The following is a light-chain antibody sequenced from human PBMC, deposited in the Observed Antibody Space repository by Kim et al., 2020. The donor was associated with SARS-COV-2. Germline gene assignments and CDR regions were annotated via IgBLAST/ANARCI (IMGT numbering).Light chain of an antibody. Sequence: SYELTQPPSVSVSPGQTASITCSGDKLGDEYACWYQQKPGQSPVLVIYEDSKRPSGIPERCSGSNSGNTATLTISGTQAMDEADYYCQAWDSSTAHVVFGGGTQLTVL. CDR2: EDS. J-gene: IGLJ2*01. CDR3: QAWDSSTAHVV. CDR1: KLGDEY. V-gene: IGLV3-1*01.